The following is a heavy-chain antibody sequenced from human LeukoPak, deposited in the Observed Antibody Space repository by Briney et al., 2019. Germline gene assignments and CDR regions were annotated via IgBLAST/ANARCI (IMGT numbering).Heavy chain of an antibody. CDR1: GGSISSSSYY. J-gene: IGHJ4*02. Sequence: PSETLSLTCTVSGGSISSSSYYWGWIRQPPGKGLEWIGSIYYSGSTYYNPSLKSRVTISVDTSKNQFSLKLSPVTAADTAVYYCASEYSSSWYVAYWGQGTLVTVSS. CDR2: IYYSGST. CDR3: ASEYSSSWYVAY. D-gene: IGHD6-13*01. V-gene: IGHV4-39*01.